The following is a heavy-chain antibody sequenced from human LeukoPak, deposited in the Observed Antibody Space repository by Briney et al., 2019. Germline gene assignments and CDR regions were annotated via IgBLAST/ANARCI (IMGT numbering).Heavy chain of an antibody. V-gene: IGHV3-30*18. CDR2: ISYDGSNK. D-gene: IGHD3-16*02. Sequence: PGRSLRLSCAASGFNFNNYGMHWVRQAPGKGLEWVAVISYDGSNKYYANFVKGRFSISRDNSKNTLYLQMNSLRPEDTAVYYCAKDRVPLRSGEFSLSLHYWGQGTLVTVSS. CDR3: AKDRVPLRSGEFSLSLHY. CDR1: GFNFNNYG. J-gene: IGHJ4*02.